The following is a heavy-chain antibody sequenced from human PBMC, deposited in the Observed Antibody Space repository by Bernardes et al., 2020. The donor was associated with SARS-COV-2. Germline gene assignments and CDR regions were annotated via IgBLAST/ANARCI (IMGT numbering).Heavy chain of an antibody. V-gene: IGHV3-74*01. CDR3: VRGPSDGHGRFEY. CDR1: GFTFSSYW. CDR2: ISSDGSAT. J-gene: IGHJ4*02. Sequence: GSLRLSCTASGFTFSSYWMHWVRQAPGKGLMWVSRISSDGSATTYADSVKGRFTISRDNARNTLYLQMNSLRAEDTAVYYCVRGPSDGHGRFEYWGQGTVGTVSS.